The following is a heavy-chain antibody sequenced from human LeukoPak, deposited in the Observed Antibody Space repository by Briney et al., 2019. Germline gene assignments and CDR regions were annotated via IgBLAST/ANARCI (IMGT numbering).Heavy chain of an antibody. CDR1: GFTFSSYS. Sequence: GGSLRLSCAASGFTFSSYSMNWVRQAPGKGLEWVANINQDESEKYYVDSVKGRFTISRDNAKNSLYLQMHSLTAEDTAWYYCARYCTFRACSGTKFDSWGPGTLVTVSS. CDR3: ARYCTFRACSGTKFDS. V-gene: IGHV3-7*03. D-gene: IGHD1-1*01. J-gene: IGHJ4*02. CDR2: INQDESEK.